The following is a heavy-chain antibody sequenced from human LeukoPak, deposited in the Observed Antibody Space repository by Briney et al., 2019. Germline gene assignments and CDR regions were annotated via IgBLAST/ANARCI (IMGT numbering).Heavy chain of an antibody. J-gene: IGHJ3*02. CDR3: ARDARGAAAADDPLDI. V-gene: IGHV1-69*13. CDR1: GGTFSSYA. CDR2: IIPIFGTA. D-gene: IGHD6-13*01. Sequence: EASVKVSCKASGGTFSSYAISWVRQAPGQGLEWMGGIIPIFGTANYAQKFQGRVTITADESTSTAYMELSSLRSEDTAVYYCARDARGAAAADDPLDIWGQGTTVTVSS.